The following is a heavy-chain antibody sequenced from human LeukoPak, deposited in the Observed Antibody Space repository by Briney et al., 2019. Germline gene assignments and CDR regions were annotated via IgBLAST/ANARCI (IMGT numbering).Heavy chain of an antibody. CDR2: VYYGRSP. V-gene: IGHV4-39*02. J-gene: IGHJ4*02. CDR1: GDSISRSTYY. D-gene: IGHD6-25*01. Sequence: SETLSLTCTVSGDSISRSTYYWAWIRQPPGKGLEWIGSVYYGRSPYFNPSIESRATISVDTSKNHCSLKMSSVPAADTAVYYCARSSGTGTFSYWGQGTLVTVSS. CDR3: ARSSGTGTFSY.